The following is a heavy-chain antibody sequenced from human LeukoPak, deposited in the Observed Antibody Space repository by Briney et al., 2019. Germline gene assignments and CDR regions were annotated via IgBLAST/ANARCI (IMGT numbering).Heavy chain of an antibody. V-gene: IGHV1-2*02. J-gene: IGHJ4*02. CDR2: INPNSGGT. CDR3: ATVYGSGSPFDY. Sequence: GASVKVSCKASGYTFTGYYMHWVRQAPGQGLEWMGWINPNSGGTIYAQKFQGRVTMTEDTSTDTAYMELSSLRSEDTAVYYCATVYGSGSPFDYWGQGTLVTVSS. D-gene: IGHD3-10*01. CDR1: GYTFTGYY.